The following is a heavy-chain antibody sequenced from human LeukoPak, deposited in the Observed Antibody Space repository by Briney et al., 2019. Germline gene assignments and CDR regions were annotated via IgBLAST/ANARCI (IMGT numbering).Heavy chain of an antibody. CDR3: ARSLGPTKPFDF. V-gene: IGHV3-48*03. D-gene: IGHD5-24*01. Sequence: GGSLRLSCVASGFVFNSYEMSWVRQPPGKGLEWLSYITGRGDTIYYADSVRGRFTISRDNAKLSLFLQMNTLRADDTALYYCARSLGPTKPFDFWGKGTPVTVSS. J-gene: IGHJ4*02. CDR1: GFVFNSYE. CDR2: ITGRGDTI.